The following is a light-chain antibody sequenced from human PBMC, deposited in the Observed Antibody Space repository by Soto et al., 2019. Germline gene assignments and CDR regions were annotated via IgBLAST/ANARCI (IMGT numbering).Light chain of an antibody. CDR1: QYINTR. V-gene: IGKV3-11*01. CDR2: QTS. Sequence: EIVLTQSPATLSSFPGDRVTLSCRASQYINTRLAWYQHRPGQAPRLLIYQTSIRAAGIPARFSASGSGTDFTLTISSLAPEDFAIYYCHQRQSWPRTFGQGTKV. J-gene: IGKJ1*01. CDR3: HQRQSWPRT.